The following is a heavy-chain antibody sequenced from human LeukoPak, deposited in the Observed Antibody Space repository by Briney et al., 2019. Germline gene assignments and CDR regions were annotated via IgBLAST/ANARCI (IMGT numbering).Heavy chain of an antibody. Sequence: PSETLSLTCTVSGGSISSSSYYWGWIRQPPGKGLEWIGRIYYSGSTYYNPSLKSRFTISVDTSKNQFSLKLSSVTAADTAVYYCARHLPDFDWLLMNWFDPWGQGTLVTVSS. CDR2: IYYSGST. V-gene: IGHV4-39*01. CDR3: ARHLPDFDWLLMNWFDP. D-gene: IGHD3-9*01. J-gene: IGHJ5*02. CDR1: GGSISSSSYY.